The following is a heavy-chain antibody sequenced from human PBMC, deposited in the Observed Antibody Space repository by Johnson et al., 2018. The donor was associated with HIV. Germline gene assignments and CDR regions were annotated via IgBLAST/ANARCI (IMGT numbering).Heavy chain of an antibody. Sequence: VQLVESGGGLVKPGGSLRLSCAASGFTFSSYWMSWVRQAPGKGLEWVANIKQDGSEKYYVDSVKGRFTISRDNAKNSLYRQMNSLRAEDTAVYYCARDSPGGAFDIWGQGTMVTVSS. CDR3: ARDSPGGAFDI. V-gene: IGHV3-7*03. D-gene: IGHD3-10*01. CDR1: GFTFSSYW. CDR2: IKQDGSEK. J-gene: IGHJ3*02.